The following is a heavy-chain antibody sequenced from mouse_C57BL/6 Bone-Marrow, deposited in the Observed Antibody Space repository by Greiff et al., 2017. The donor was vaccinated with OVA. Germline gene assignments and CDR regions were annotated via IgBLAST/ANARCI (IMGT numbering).Heavy chain of an antibody. CDR2: IRNKANNHAT. J-gene: IGHJ1*03. V-gene: IGHV6-6*01. D-gene: IGHD2-10*01. CDR3: TREGLPYYPYWYFDV. Sequence: EVKVEESGGGLVQPGGSMKLSCAASGFTFSDAWMDWVRQSPEKGLEWVAEIRNKANNHATYYAESVKGRFTISRDDSKSSVYLQMNSLRAEDTGIYYCTREGLPYYPYWYFDVWGTGTTVTVSS. CDR1: GFTFSDAW.